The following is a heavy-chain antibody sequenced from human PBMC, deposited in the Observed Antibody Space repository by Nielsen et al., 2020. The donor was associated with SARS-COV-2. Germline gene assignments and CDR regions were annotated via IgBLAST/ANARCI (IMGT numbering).Heavy chain of an antibody. CDR1: GFTFDDYA. CDR2: ISWNIGSI. V-gene: IGHV3-9*01. D-gene: IGHD5-12*01. J-gene: IGHJ6*02. CDR3: AKFGGYDSYYYGMDV. Sequence: GGSLRLSCAASGFTFDDYAMHWVRQAPGKGLEWVSGISWNIGSIGYADSVKGRFTISRDNAKNSLYLQMNSLRAEDTALYYCAKFGGYDSYYYGMDVWGQGTAVTVSS.